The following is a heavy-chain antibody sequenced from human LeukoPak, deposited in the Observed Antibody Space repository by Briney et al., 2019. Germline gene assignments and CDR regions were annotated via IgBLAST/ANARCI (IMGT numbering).Heavy chain of an antibody. CDR3: ARGDSAYYYDSSGYGY. Sequence: SQTLSLTCTVSGGSISRGDYYWSWIRQPPGNGLEWIGYIYYSGSTYYNPSLKSRVTISVDTSKNQFSLKLSSVTAADTAVYYCARGDSAYYYDSSGYGYWGQGTLVTVSS. CDR1: GGSISRGDYY. V-gene: IGHV4-30-4*08. D-gene: IGHD3-22*01. CDR2: IYYSGST. J-gene: IGHJ4*02.